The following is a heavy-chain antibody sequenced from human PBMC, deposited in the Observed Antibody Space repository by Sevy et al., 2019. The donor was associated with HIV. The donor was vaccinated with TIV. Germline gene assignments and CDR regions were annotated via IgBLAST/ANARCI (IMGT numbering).Heavy chain of an antibody. CDR2: IYSGGST. D-gene: IGHD6-19*01. V-gene: IGHV3-53*01. CDR3: ASHSSGWYYFDY. J-gene: IGHJ4*02. Sequence: GGSLRLSCAASGFTVSSNYMSWVRQAPGNGLEWVSVIYSGGSTYYADSVKGRFTISRGNSKNTLYLQMNSLRAEDTAVYYCASHSSGWYYFDYSGQRTMVTVSS. CDR1: GFTVSSNY.